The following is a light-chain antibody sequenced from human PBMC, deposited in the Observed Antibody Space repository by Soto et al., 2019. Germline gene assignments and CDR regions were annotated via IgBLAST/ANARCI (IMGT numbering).Light chain of an antibody. J-gene: IGKJ1*01. CDR3: QQRSNWPWT. V-gene: IGKV3D-20*02. CDR1: QTVDSNF. CDR2: GAS. Sequence: DIVLTQSPGTLSLSPGERATLSCRASQTVDSNFLAWYQQKPGQAPRLLIYGASSRATGIPARFSGSGSGTEFILTISSLQSEDFAVYYCQQRSNWPWTFGQGTKVDIK.